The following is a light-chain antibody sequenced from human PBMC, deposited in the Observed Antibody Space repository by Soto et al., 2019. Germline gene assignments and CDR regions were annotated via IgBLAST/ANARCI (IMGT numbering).Light chain of an antibody. V-gene: IGKV3-11*01. J-gene: IGKJ5*01. Sequence: EIVLTQSPATLSLSPGESGTLSCRASQSVSSYLAWYQQKPGQAPRLLIYHASNRATGIPARFSGSRSGTDFTLAISSLEPEDFAVDYCQQRSNWPITVGQGTRLEI. CDR3: QQRSNWPIT. CDR1: QSVSSY. CDR2: HAS.